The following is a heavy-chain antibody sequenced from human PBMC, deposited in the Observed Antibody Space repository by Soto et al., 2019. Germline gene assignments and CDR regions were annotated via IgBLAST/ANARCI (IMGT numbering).Heavy chain of an antibody. CDR2: IKQDGSEK. D-gene: IGHD3-22*01. CDR1: GFTFSRYW. CDR3: ARGDYYDTSGPFSDAFDT. Sequence: PGGSLRLSCAASGFTFSRYWMSWVRQAPGKGLEWVANIKQDGSEKWYVDSVKGRFTISRDNAKNSLYLQMKSLRAEDTAVYSCARGDYYDTSGPFSDAFDTWGQGTMVTVSS. J-gene: IGHJ3*02. V-gene: IGHV3-7*04.